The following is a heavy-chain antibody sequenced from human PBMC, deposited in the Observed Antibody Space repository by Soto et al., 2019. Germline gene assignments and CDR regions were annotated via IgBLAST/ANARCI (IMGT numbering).Heavy chain of an antibody. J-gene: IGHJ4*02. Sequence: QVQLVQSGAEVKKPGSSVKVSCKASGGTFSSYAISWVRQAPGQGLEWMGGIIPIFGTANYAQKFQGRVTITADESTSTAYRELSSLRSEDTAVYYCARSLKAYYDDSSGYYLDYWGQGTLVTVSS. V-gene: IGHV1-69*01. CDR2: IIPIFGTA. CDR3: ARSLKAYYDDSSGYYLDY. D-gene: IGHD3-22*01. CDR1: GGTFSSYA.